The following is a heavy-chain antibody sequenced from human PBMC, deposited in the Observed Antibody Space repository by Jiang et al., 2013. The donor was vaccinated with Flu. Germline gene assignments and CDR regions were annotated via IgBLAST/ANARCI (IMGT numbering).Heavy chain of an antibody. J-gene: IGHJ3*02. D-gene: IGHD4-17*01. Sequence: KPGASVKVSCKASGYTFTSYDINWVRQAPGQGLEWMGWINPNSGGTNYAQKFQGRVTMTRDTSISTAYMELSRLRSDDTAVYYCAVTEHFTVTGHQDAFDIWGQGTMVTVSS. CDR2: INPNSGGT. V-gene: IGHV1-2*02. CDR1: GYTFTSYD. CDR3: AVTEHFTVTGHQDAFDI.